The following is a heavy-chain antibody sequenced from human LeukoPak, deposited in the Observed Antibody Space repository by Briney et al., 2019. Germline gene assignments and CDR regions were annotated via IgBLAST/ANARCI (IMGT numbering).Heavy chain of an antibody. CDR3: ARSPYYYDGSGYYYVNYYFDY. Sequence: SVKVSCKASGGTFSSYAISWVRQAPGQGLEWMGGIIPILGTANYAQKFQGRVTITADESTSTAYMELSSLRSEDTAVYYCARSPYYYDGSGYYYVNYYFDYWGQGTLVTVSS. V-gene: IGHV1-69*01. CDR2: IIPILGTA. J-gene: IGHJ4*02. D-gene: IGHD3-22*01. CDR1: GGTFSSYA.